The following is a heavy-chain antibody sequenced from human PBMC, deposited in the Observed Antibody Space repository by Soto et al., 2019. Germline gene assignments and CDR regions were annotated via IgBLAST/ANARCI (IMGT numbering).Heavy chain of an antibody. V-gene: IGHV4-28*01. Sequence: SETLSLTCAVSGYSISSSNWWGWIRQPPGKGLEWIGYIYYSGSTYYNPSLKSRVTMSVDTSKNQFSLRLNSVTAADTAVYYCARSTIAPRLFMYPFDSWGQGTLVTVSS. D-gene: IGHD6-6*01. CDR1: GYSISSSNW. CDR2: IYYSGST. J-gene: IGHJ4*02. CDR3: ARSTIAPRLFMYPFDS.